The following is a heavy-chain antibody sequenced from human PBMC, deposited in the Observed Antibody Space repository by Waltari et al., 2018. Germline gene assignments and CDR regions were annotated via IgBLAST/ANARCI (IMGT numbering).Heavy chain of an antibody. CDR2: ISAYNGNT. CDR1: GYTFTSYG. D-gene: IGHD6-13*01. Sequence: QVQLVQSGAEVKKPGASVKVSCKASGYTFTSYGISWVRQAPGQGLEWMGWISAYNGNTNYAQKLQGRVTMTTDTSTSTAYMELRSLRSDDTAVYYCASSYSSSWYPLYYYYYGMDVWGQGTTVTVSS. V-gene: IGHV1-18*01. J-gene: IGHJ6*02. CDR3: ASSYSSSWYPLYYYYYGMDV.